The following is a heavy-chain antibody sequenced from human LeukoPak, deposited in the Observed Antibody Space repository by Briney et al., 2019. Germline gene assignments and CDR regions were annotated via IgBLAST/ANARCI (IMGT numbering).Heavy chain of an antibody. Sequence: RGSLRLSCAASGFTFGSYSMNWVRQVPGKGLQWVSSISSTSSYIYYADSVKGRFTISRDNAKNSLFLQMNSLRAEDTALYHCAKGDRNGWYFDYWGLGTLVTVSS. V-gene: IGHV3-21*04. CDR2: ISSTSSYI. J-gene: IGHJ4*02. D-gene: IGHD6-19*01. CDR1: GFTFGSYS. CDR3: AKGDRNGWYFDY.